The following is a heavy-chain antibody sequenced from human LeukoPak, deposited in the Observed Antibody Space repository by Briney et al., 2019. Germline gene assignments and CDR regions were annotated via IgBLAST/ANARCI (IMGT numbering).Heavy chain of an antibody. J-gene: IGHJ5*02. CDR2: IYYSGST. CDR3: ARHRRVNWFDP. V-gene: IGHV4-39*01. CDR1: GGSISSSSYY. Sequence: SETLSLTCTVSGGSISSSSYYWGWIRQPPGKGLEWIESIYYSGSTYYNPSLKSRVTISVDTSKNQFSLKLSSVTAADTAVYYCARHRRVNWFDPWGQGTLVTVSS.